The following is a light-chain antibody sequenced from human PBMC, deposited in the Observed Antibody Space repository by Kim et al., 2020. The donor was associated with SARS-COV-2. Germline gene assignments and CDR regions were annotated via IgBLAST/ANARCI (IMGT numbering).Light chain of an antibody. CDR2: DEN. Sequence: AVGQTVRITCQGDSLRKSYASWYQQKPGQAPILVMSDENNRPSGIPDRFSGSSSGSTASLTITGAQAEDEADYYCCSRDSSAKEYVFGTGTKVTVL. CDR3: CSRDSSAKEYV. CDR1: SLRKSY. J-gene: IGLJ1*01. V-gene: IGLV3-19*01.